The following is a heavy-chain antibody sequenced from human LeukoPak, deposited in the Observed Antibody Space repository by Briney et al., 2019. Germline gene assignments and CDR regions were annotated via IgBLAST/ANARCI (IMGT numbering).Heavy chain of an antibody. J-gene: IGHJ4*02. CDR1: GFTFSNAW. CDR3: TTDVGAYPDY. CDR2: IKSKTDCGTT. D-gene: IGHD3-3*01. V-gene: IGHV3-15*07. Sequence: GGSLRLSCAASGFTFSNAWMNWVRQAPGKGLEWVGRIKSKTDCGTTDYAAPVKGRFTISRDDSKNTLYLQMNSLKTEDTAVYYCTTDVGAYPDYWGQGTLVTVSS.